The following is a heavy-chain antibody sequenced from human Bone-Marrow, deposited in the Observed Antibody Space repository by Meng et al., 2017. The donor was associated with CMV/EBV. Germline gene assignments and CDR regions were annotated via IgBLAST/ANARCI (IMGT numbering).Heavy chain of an antibody. CDR3: AKGHYDVWSGYFGY. CDR2: ISWDGGIT. Sequence: GGSRRLSCAASGFTFDVYTMHWVRQAPGKGLEWVSLISWDGGITYYADSVKGRFTISRENSENSLYRQMNRLTTEDTALYYCAKGHYDVWSGYFGYWGQGTLVTVSS. D-gene: IGHD3-3*01. V-gene: IGHV3-43*01. J-gene: IGHJ4*02. CDR1: GFTFDVYT.